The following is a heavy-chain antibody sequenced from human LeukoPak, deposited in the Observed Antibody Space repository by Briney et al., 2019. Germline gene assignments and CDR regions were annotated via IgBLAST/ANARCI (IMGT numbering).Heavy chain of an antibody. D-gene: IGHD1-26*01. J-gene: IGHJ4*02. CDR2: ISWNSGSI. CDR1: GFTFGDYA. V-gene: IGHV3-9*01. CDR3: AKDLGYVGATVGFDY. Sequence: GGSLRLSCVASGFTFGDYAMHWVRQAPGKGLEWVSGISWNSGSIGYADSVKGRFTISRDNAKNSLYLHMSSLRAEDTALYYCAKDLGYVGATVGFDYWGQGTLVTVSS.